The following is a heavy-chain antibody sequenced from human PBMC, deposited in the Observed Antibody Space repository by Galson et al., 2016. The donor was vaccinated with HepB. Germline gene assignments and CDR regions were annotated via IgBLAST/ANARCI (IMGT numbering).Heavy chain of an antibody. V-gene: IGHV4-59*01. D-gene: IGHD2-15*01. CDR2: IYYSGST. CDR3: ARFPSYCGGVSCSYDDDDY. CDR1: GGSINNYY. Sequence: SETLSLTCTVSGGSINNYYWSWIRRPPGKGLEWIGYIYYSGSTNYNPSLKRRVTMSVDTSKNQFSLKLSSVTAADTAVYYCARFPSYCGGVSCSYDDDDYWGQGTLVTVSS. J-gene: IGHJ4*02.